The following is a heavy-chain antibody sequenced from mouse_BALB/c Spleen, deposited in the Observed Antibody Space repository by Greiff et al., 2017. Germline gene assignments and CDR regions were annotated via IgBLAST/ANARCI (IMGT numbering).Heavy chain of an antibody. Sequence: VHVKQSGPELVKPGASVKISCKASGYSFTGYFMNWVMQSHGKSLEWIGRINPYNGDTFYNQKFKGKATLTVDKSSSTAHMELRSLASEDSAVYYCARGATVVATNAMDYWGQGTSVTVSS. J-gene: IGHJ4*01. CDR2: INPYNGDT. D-gene: IGHD1-1*01. CDR1: GYSFTGYF. V-gene: IGHV1-20*02. CDR3: ARGATVVATNAMDY.